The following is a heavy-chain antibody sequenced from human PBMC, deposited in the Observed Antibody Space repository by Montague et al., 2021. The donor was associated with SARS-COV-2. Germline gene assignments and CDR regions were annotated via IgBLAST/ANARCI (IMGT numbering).Heavy chain of an antibody. CDR1: GDSISSSNYY. Sequence: SETLSLTCTVSGDSISSSNYYWSWIRQPPGKGLEWIGSIYYRGSTYYNPSLKSRVTISVDTSMNQFSLKLTSVNVADTAVYYCTRGAPGYWGQGTLVTVSS. V-gene: IGHV4-39*07. J-gene: IGHJ4*02. CDR3: TRGAPGY. CDR2: IYYRGST.